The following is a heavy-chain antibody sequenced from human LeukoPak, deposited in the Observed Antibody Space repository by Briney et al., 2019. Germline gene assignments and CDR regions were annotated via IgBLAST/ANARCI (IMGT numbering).Heavy chain of an antibody. Sequence: GASVKVSCKASGGTFSSYTISCVRQAPGQGLEWMGRSISILGIANYAQKFQGRVTITADKSTSTAYMELSSLRSEDTAVYYCAREIILGTGEDIVVVPAAIPGFDPWGQGTLVTVSS. D-gene: IGHD2-2*01. CDR3: AREIILGTGEDIVVVPAAIPGFDP. J-gene: IGHJ5*02. V-gene: IGHV1-69*04. CDR2: SISILGIA. CDR1: GGTFSSYT.